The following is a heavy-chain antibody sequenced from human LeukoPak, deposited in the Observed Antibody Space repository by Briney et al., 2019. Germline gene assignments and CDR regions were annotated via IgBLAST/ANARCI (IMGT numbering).Heavy chain of an antibody. CDR3: ARDFLHVYYYDSTGYVRGAFDI. Sequence: GASVKVSCKASGYTFTGYYMRWVRQAPGQGLEWMGWINPNSGGTNYAQKFQGRVTMTRDTSISTAYMELSRLRSDDTAVYYCARDFLHVYYYDSTGYVRGAFDIWGQGTMVTVSS. CDR1: GYTFTGYY. CDR2: INPNSGGT. D-gene: IGHD3-22*01. J-gene: IGHJ3*02. V-gene: IGHV1-2*02.